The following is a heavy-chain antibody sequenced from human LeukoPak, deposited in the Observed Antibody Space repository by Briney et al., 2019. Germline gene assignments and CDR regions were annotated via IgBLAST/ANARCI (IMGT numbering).Heavy chain of an antibody. V-gene: IGHV3-30*04. CDR1: GFPFSNYA. D-gene: IGHD6-13*01. CDR3: ARGPQYFGYTSRRYLAGTFDY. J-gene: IGHJ4*02. Sequence: GRSLRLSCSASGFPFSNYAMHWVRQAPGKGLEWVALISYDGRTEYYGDSVKGRFSISRDNSNNTLCLHMSSQRTEDTAVYYCARGPQYFGYTSRRYLAGTFDYWGQGILVTVSS. CDR2: ISYDGRTE.